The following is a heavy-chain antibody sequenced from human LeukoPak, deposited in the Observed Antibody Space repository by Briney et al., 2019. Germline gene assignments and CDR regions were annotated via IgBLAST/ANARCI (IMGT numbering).Heavy chain of an antibody. CDR3: ATDLSRAYDSSGYTNWYLDL. J-gene: IGHJ2*01. CDR2: VSPSGSTI. CDR1: GFTFSGYY. V-gene: IGHV3-11*01. D-gene: IGHD3-22*01. Sequence: GGSLRLSCAASGFTFSGYYMSWIRQSPGKGLEWVSYVSPSGSTIYYADSVKGRFTISRDNAENSLYLQMNSLRAEDTAVYYCATDLSRAYDSSGYTNWYLDLWGRGTLVTVSS.